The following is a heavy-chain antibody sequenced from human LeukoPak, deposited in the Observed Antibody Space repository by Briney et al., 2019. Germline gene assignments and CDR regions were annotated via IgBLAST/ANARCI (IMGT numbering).Heavy chain of an antibody. Sequence: ASVKVSCKASGYTFTSYGISWVRQAPGQGLEWMGWISAYNGNTNYAQKLQGRVTMTTETSTSTAYMELRSLRSDDTAVYYCARGYYGSGSYSPYDYWGQGTLVTVSS. CDR1: GYTFTSYG. D-gene: IGHD3-10*01. CDR3: ARGYYGSGSYSPYDY. V-gene: IGHV1-18*01. CDR2: ISAYNGNT. J-gene: IGHJ4*02.